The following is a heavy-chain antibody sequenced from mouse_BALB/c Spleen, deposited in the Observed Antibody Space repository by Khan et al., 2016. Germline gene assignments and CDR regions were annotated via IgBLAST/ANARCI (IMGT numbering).Heavy chain of an antibody. CDR1: GFTFSGFW. CDR2: INSDGSAI. Sequence: EVQLLETGGGLVQPGGSRGLSCEGSGFTFSGFWMSWVRQTPGKTLEWIGDINSDGSAINYAPPIKDRFTIFRDNDKSTLYLQMSNVRSEDTATYFCMRYDGYDWYVDVWGAGTTVTVSS. J-gene: IGHJ1*01. CDR3: MRYDGYDWYVDV. D-gene: IGHD2-3*01. V-gene: IGHV11-2*02.